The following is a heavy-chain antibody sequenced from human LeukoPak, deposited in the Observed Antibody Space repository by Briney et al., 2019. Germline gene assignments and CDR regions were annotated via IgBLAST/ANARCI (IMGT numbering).Heavy chain of an antibody. CDR1: GFXFSNAW. CDR2: IKSKTDGGAT. J-gene: IGHJ4*02. Sequence: GGSLRLSCAASGFXFSNAWISWVRQAPGKGLEWVGRIKSKTDGGATDYAAPVKGRFTVSRDDSKDTLFFQMNSLKAEDTAVYYCTTHFGSGGYYNIFGYWGQGTLVTVSS. CDR3: TTHFGSGGYYNIFGY. V-gene: IGHV3-15*01. D-gene: IGHD3-10*01.